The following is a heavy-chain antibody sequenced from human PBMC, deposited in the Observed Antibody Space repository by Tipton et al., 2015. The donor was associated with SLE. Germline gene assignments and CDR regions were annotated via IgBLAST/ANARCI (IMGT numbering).Heavy chain of an antibody. Sequence: TLSLTCTVSNASINSVGYYWTWIRQHPGKALEWIGYIYYNGNTYYNPSLKSRATISADTSNNEFSLRLTSVTAADTAIYYCASPGAGSGSFDAFSICGQGTMVPVSS. CDR2: IYYNGNT. J-gene: IGHJ3*02. CDR1: NASINSVGYY. V-gene: IGHV4-31*03. CDR3: ASPGAGSGSFDAFSI. D-gene: IGHD3-10*01.